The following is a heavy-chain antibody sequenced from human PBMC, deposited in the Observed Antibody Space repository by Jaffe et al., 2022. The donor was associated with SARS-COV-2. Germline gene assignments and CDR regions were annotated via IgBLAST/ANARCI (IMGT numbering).Heavy chain of an antibody. CDR1: GGSISSYY. CDR2: IYYSGST. V-gene: IGHV4-59*01. CDR3: ARDRSDYYDSSGVLLEYYYGMDV. Sequence: QVQLQESGPGLVKPSETLSLTCTVSGGSISSYYWSWIRQPPGKGLEWIGYIYYSGSTNYNPSLKSRVTISVDTSKNQFSLKLSSVTAADTAVYYCARDRSDYYDSSGVLLEYYYGMDVWGQGTTVTVSS. J-gene: IGHJ6*02. D-gene: IGHD3-22*01.